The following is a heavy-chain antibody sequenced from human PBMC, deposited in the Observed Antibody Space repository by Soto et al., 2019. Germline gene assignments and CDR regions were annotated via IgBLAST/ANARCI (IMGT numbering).Heavy chain of an antibody. D-gene: IGHD2-21*01. J-gene: IGHJ4*02. CDR2: IYHTGST. CDR3: ARFNYGGGHRGFDH. CDR1: GGSISSSDW. Sequence: QVQLQESGPGLVKPSGTLSLTCAVSGGSISSSDWWIWVRQPPGKGLEWIGEIYHTGSTVYNPSLNSRVTISVDKSKNQFSLELSSVTAADTAVYYCARFNYGGGHRGFDHWGQGSLVTVSS. V-gene: IGHV4-4*02.